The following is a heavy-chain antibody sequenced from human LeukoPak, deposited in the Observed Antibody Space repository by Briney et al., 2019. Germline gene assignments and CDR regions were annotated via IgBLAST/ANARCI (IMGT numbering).Heavy chain of an antibody. J-gene: IGHJ6*03. CDR1: GGSISSYY. CDR2: IYYSGST. CDR3: ARSSEGRYYYDSSGYSYYYYMDV. D-gene: IGHD3-22*01. Sequence: SETLSLTCTVSGGSISSYYWSWIRQPPGKGLEWIGYIYYSGSTNYNPSLKSRVTISVDTSKNQFSLKLNSVTAADTAVYYCARSSEGRYYYDSSGYSYYYYMDVWGKGTTVTVSS. V-gene: IGHV4-59*01.